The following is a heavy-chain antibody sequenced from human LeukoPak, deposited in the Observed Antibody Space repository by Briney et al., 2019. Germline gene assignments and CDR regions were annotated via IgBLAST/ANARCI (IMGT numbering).Heavy chain of an antibody. V-gene: IGHV3-30*02. D-gene: IGHD4-11*01. Sequence: PGGSLRLSCAASGFSFSTFGMHWVRQAPGKGLEWVAFIPYDESNKYYADSVKGRFTISRDNSKNTLYLQMNSLREENTAVYFCAKDYRVSSNYGWFDPWGQGTLVTVSS. CDR2: IPYDESNK. CDR1: GFSFSTFG. CDR3: AKDYRVSSNYGWFDP. J-gene: IGHJ5*02.